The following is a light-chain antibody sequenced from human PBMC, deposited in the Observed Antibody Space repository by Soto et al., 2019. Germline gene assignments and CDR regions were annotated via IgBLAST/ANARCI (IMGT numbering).Light chain of an antibody. CDR1: SSDVGAYNY. CDR2: EVS. CDR3: SSYADSDTLYV. V-gene: IGLV2-14*01. J-gene: IGLJ1*01. Sequence: QAVLTQPGSVCWSPGQAITIACTGTSSDVGAYNYVSWYQQHPGKAPKLLIFEVSSRPSGVSNRFSGSKSGSTASLTISGLQAEDEPDYHCSSYADSDTLYVFGTGTKVTVL.